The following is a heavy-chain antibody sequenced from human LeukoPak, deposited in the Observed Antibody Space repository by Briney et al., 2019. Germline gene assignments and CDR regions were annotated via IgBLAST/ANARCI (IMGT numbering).Heavy chain of an antibody. D-gene: IGHD3-22*01. CDR1: GFTFSNYA. V-gene: IGHV3-23*01. CDR3: ARAPSEIGGYYPEYFRH. Sequence: GGSLRLSCAASGFTFSNYAMTWVRQAPGRGLEWVSAISGSGGSTYYAASVKGRFTISRDNAKNTVSLQMNSLRAEDTGVYYCARAPSEIGGYYPEYFRHWGQGTLVIVSS. CDR2: ISGSGGST. J-gene: IGHJ1*01.